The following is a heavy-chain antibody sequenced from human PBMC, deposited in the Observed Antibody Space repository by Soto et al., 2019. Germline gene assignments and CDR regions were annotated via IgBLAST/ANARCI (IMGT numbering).Heavy chain of an antibody. CDR3: ARGGALSTSWYWGDGLDS. V-gene: IGHV1-69*06. CDR2: IIPVVGTP. Sequence: QVQLEQSGSEVKKSGSSVKVSCKASGYSFSSHAITWVRQAPGQGLEWMGGIIPVVGTPSYAQKFQGRVTISADKSTNTSYLELRSLRSEDTAVYYCARGGALSTSWYWGDGLDSWGQGTQVTVAS. CDR1: GYSFSSHA. D-gene: IGHD6-13*01. J-gene: IGHJ4*02.